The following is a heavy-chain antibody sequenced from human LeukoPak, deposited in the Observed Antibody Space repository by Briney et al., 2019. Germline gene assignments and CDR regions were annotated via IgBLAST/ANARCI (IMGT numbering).Heavy chain of an antibody. CDR1: GYTFTSYG. J-gene: IGHJ4*02. V-gene: IGHV1-69*06. D-gene: IGHD2-2*02. CDR3: ARGVRFVADCPRSTCYTPDF. Sequence: SVKVSCKASGYTFTSYGISWVRQAPGQGLEWMGGIMPMFATTNYAQRFQDRVTITADKATTTAYMELSSLTPEDTAIYYCARGVRFVADCPRSTCYTPDFWGQGTLVTVSS. CDR2: IMPMFATT.